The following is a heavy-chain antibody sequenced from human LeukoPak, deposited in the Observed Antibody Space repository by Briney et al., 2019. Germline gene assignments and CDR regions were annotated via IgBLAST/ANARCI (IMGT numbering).Heavy chain of an antibody. CDR1: GYTFTVYY. Sequence: ASAKVSCKASGYTFTVYYMHWVRPAPGQGLEWMGWINPNSGGTNYAHKFQGRVTMTRHTSISTAYMELSRLRSDDTAVYYCARGSIVGATFDYFDYWGQGTLVTVSS. J-gene: IGHJ4*02. CDR3: ARGSIVGATFDYFDY. CDR2: INPNSGGT. V-gene: IGHV1-2*02. D-gene: IGHD1-26*01.